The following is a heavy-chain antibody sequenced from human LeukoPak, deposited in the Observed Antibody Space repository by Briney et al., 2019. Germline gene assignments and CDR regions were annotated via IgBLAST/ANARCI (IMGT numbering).Heavy chain of an antibody. Sequence: SETLSLTCAVSAYSISSGCYWSWIRQPPGKGLEWIGYIYYSGSTNYNPSLKSRVTISEDTSKNQFSLKLSSVTAADTAVYYCARDRVYYMDVWGKGTTVTVS. CDR1: AYSISSGCY. V-gene: IGHV4-61*01. J-gene: IGHJ6*03. CDR3: ARDRVYYMDV. CDR2: IYYSGST.